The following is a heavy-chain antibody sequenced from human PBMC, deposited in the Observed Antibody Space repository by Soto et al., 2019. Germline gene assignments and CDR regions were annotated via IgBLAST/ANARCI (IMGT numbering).Heavy chain of an antibody. V-gene: IGHV4-59*01. CDR3: ARVRMNYYYYGMDV. Sequence: QVQLQESGPGLVKPSETLSLTCTVSGDSISSYYWSWIRQPPGKGLEYIGYIYYSGSTNYNPSLKSRLTISVDTSKNQFSLKLSSVTAADRAVYYCARVRMNYYYYGMDVWGQGTTVTVSS. D-gene: IGHD2-15*01. CDR2: IYYSGST. CDR1: GDSISSYY. J-gene: IGHJ6*02.